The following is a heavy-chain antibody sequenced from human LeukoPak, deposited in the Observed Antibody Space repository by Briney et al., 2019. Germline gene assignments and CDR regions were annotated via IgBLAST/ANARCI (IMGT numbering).Heavy chain of an antibody. D-gene: IGHD5-12*01. V-gene: IGHV1-2*02. J-gene: IGHJ6*03. Sequence: ASVKVSCKASGYSFTSYGLNWVRQAPGQGLEWMGWISPTSGGTNYAQKFQGRVTMTRDTSISTAYMELSRLRSDDTAVYYCARSQVATMDLYYYYMDVWGKGTTVTISS. CDR1: GYSFTSYG. CDR3: ARSQVATMDLYYYYMDV. CDR2: ISPTSGGT.